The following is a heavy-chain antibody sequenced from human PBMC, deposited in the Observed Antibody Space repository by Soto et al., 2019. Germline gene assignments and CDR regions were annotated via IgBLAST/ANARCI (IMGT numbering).Heavy chain of an antibody. D-gene: IGHD1-1*01. J-gene: IGHJ4*02. CDR1: GFTVSDDY. V-gene: IGHV3-53*01. CDR2: LYASVNG. Sequence: GGSLRLSCAASGFTVSDDYMSWVRQAPGKGLEWVLGLYASVNGYYGDSVKGRFTISRDNSKNSLYLQMNSLRVDDTAVYYCARGISGTKFDYWGQGILVTVSS. CDR3: ARGISGTKFDY.